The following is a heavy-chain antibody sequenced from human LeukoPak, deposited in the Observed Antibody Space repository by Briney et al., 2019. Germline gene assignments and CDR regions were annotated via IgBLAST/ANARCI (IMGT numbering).Heavy chain of an antibody. J-gene: IGHJ4*02. CDR1: GGTFSSYA. Sequence: GASVKVSCKASGGTFSSYAISWVRQAPGQGLEWMGGIIPIFGTANYAQKFQGRVTITADESTSTAFMELSSLRSEDTAVYYCARETVGALFDYWGQGTLVTVSS. CDR3: ARETVGALFDY. D-gene: IGHD1-26*01. CDR2: IIPIFGTA. V-gene: IGHV1-69*13.